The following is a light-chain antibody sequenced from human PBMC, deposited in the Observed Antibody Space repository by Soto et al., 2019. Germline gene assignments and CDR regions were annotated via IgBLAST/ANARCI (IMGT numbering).Light chain of an antibody. V-gene: IGKV4-1*01. CDR2: WAS. Sequence: DIVMTQSPDSLAVSLGERATINCKSSQSIFYSSNNKNYLAWYQQKPGQPPKLLIYWASTRQSGVPDRFSGSGYETDFTLTISSLQAEDVAVYYCQQYYNSQPLPFGGGTKVEIK. CDR3: QQYYNSQPLP. CDR1: QSIFYSSNNKNY. J-gene: IGKJ4*01.